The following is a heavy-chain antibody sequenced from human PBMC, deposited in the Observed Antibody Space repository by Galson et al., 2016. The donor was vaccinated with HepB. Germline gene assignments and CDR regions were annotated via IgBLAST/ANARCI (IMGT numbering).Heavy chain of an antibody. CDR2: INYRADST. CDR3: VKDPNWESGY. CDR1: GFTFSNHD. J-gene: IGHJ4*02. Sequence: SLRLSCAASGFTFSNHDMSWVRQAPGKGLEWVSNINYRADSTYYADSVKGRFTISRDNSKNTLYLQMNSLRAEDTAVYYCVKDPNWESGYWGQGTLVTVSS. V-gene: IGHV3-23*01. D-gene: IGHD1-26*01.